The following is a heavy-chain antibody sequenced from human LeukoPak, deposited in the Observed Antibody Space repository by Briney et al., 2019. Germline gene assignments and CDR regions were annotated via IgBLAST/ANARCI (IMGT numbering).Heavy chain of an antibody. CDR3: AKAPASGQEYFQH. D-gene: IGHD1-14*01. V-gene: IGHV3-43*01. CDR1: GFPFDYYT. J-gene: IGHJ1*01. Sequence: GGSLRLSCAASGFPFDYYTMHWVRQAPGKGLEWVSLISWDGGSTYYADSVKGRFTISRDNSKNSLYLQMNSLRTEDTALYYCAKAPASGQEYFQHWGQGTLVTVSS. CDR2: ISWDGGST.